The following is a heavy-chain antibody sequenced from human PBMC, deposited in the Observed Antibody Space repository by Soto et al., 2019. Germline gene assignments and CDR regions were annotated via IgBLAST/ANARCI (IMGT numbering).Heavy chain of an antibody. J-gene: IGHJ4*02. CDR1: GGTFTGYY. CDR2: INPNSGGT. Sequence: QVQLVQSGAEVKKPGSSVKVSCKASGGTFTGYYMHWVRQAPGQGLEWMGWINPNSGGTNYAQKFQGWVTMTRDTSISTAYMELSRLRSDDTAVYYCARDSHIVGATPSFDYWGQGTLVTVSS. D-gene: IGHD1-26*01. CDR3: ARDSHIVGATPSFDY. V-gene: IGHV1-2*04.